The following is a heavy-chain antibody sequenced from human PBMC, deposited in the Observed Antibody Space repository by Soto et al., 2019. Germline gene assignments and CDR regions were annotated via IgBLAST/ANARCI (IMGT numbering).Heavy chain of an antibody. J-gene: IGHJ4*02. D-gene: IGHD6-6*01. Sequence: LRLSCSASGFTFSSYAMHWVRQAPGKGLEHVSAISSNGGSTYYADSVKGRFTISRDNSKNTLYLQMSSLRAEDTAVYYCVGDSSSSRGQGSDYWGQGTLVTVSS. V-gene: IGHV3-64D*08. CDR1: GFTFSSYA. CDR2: ISSNGGST. CDR3: VGDSSSSRGQGSDY.